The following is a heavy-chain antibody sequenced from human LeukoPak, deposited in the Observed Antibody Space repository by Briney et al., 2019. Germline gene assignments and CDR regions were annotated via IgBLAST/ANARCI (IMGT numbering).Heavy chain of an antibody. Sequence: ASVKVSCKASGYTFTSYDINWVRQATGQGLEWMGWMNPNSGNTGYAQKFQGRVTMTRNTSISTAYMELSSLRSEDTAVYYCARVTQQLGHGFDYWGQRTLVTVSS. CDR1: GYTFTSYD. J-gene: IGHJ4*02. D-gene: IGHD6-13*01. CDR2: MNPNSGNT. V-gene: IGHV1-8*01. CDR3: ARVTQQLGHGFDY.